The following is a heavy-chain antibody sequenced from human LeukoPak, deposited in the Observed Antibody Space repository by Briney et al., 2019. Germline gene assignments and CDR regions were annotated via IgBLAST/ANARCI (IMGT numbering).Heavy chain of an antibody. V-gene: IGHV1-46*01. Sequence: ASVKVSCKASGYSFTNYYMHWVRQAPGQGLEWMGMINPSGGSTTYAQKFQGRVTMTRDMSTSTVYMELSSLTSEDTAVYYCAGTRGYYFDYWGQGTLVTVSS. CDR2: INPSGGST. J-gene: IGHJ4*02. CDR1: GYSFTNYY. CDR3: AGTRGYYFDY.